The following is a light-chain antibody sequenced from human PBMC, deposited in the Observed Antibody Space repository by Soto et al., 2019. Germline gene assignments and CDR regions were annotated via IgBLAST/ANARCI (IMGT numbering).Light chain of an antibody. Sequence: EIVLTQSPGTLSLSPWEIATLSCRASQSVSNNYLAWYQQEPGQAPRLLIYGASNRATGIPDRFSGSGSGTDFTLTISRLEPEDFAVYYCQQYGSSGTFGQGTKVDIK. CDR1: QSVSNNY. V-gene: IGKV3-20*01. CDR3: QQYGSSGT. CDR2: GAS. J-gene: IGKJ1*01.